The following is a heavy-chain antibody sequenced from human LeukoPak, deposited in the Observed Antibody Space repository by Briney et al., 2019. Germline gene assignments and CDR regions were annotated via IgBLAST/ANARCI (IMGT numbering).Heavy chain of an antibody. V-gene: IGHV4-30-2*01. CDR1: GGSISSGGYS. Sequence: SQTLSLTCAVSGGSISSGGYSWSWIRQPPGKGLEWIGYIYHSGSTYYNPSLKSRVTISVDRSKNQFSLKLSSVTAADTAVYYCARGGSGSYGDYWGQGTLVTVSS. D-gene: IGHD1-26*01. CDR3: ARGGSGSYGDY. J-gene: IGHJ4*02. CDR2: IYHSGST.